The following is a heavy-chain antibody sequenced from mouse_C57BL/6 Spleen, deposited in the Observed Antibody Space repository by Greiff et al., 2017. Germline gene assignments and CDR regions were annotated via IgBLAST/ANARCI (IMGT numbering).Heavy chain of an antibody. D-gene: IGHD2-4*01. CDR2: INPGSGGT. J-gene: IGHJ3*01. CDR1: GYAFTNYL. CDR3: ARGGYDYDGWFAY. Sequence: QVQLQQSGAELVRPGTSVKVSCKASGYAFTNYLIEWVKQRPGQGLEWIGVINPGSGGTNYNEKFKGKATLTADKSSSTAYMQLSRLTSEDSAVYFCARGGYDYDGWFAYWGQGTLVTVSA. V-gene: IGHV1-54*01.